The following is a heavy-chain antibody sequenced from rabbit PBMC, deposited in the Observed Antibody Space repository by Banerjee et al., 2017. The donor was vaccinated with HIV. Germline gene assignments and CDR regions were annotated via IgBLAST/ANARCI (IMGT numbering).Heavy chain of an antibody. CDR1: GFTISNNYY. CDR3: ATSIYGAAVSVDYATRLDL. CDR2: IYIGGSSGNT. J-gene: IGHJ3*01. D-gene: IGHD1-1*01. Sequence: QEQLKETGEGLVQPEGSLTLTCTASGFTISNNYYMCWVRQAPGKGLEWIACIYIGGSSGNTYYTSWAKGRFTITRSTSLNTVTLQMTSLTAADTATYFCATSIYGAAVSVDYATRLDLWGPGTLVTVS. V-gene: IGHV1S45*01.